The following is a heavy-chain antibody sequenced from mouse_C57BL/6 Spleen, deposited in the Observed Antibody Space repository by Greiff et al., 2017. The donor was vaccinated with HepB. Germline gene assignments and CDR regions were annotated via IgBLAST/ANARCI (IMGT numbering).Heavy chain of an antibody. CDR1: GFTFSSYA. V-gene: IGHV5-4*01. Sequence: DVMLVESGGGLVKPGGSLKLSCAASGFTFSSYAMSWVRQTPEKRLEWVATISDGGSYTYYPDNVKGRFTISRDNAKNNLYLQMSHLKSEDTAMYYCAREDDGWFAYWGQGTLVTVSA. CDR2: ISDGGSYT. D-gene: IGHD2-3*01. CDR3: AREDDGWFAY. J-gene: IGHJ3*01.